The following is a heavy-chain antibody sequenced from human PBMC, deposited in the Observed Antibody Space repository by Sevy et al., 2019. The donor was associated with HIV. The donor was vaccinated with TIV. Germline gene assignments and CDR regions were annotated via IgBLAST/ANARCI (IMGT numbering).Heavy chain of an antibody. CDR2: ILPSDSDT. Sequence: GESLKISCKGSGYNFTPYWIGWVRQMPGKGLEWMGIILPSDSDTGYSPSFQGQVTISVDKSINTAYLQWNSLKASDTAIYYCARQGDSDGFDYWGQGTLDTVSS. J-gene: IGHJ4*02. CDR3: ARQGDSDGFDY. D-gene: IGHD2-21*02. CDR1: GYNFTPYW. V-gene: IGHV5-51*01.